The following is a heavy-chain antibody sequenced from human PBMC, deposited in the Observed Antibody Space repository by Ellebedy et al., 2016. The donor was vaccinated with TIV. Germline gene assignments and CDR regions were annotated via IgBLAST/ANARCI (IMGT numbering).Heavy chain of an antibody. V-gene: IGHV3-7*03. J-gene: IGHJ5*02. CDR2: IREDGNEK. CDR3: ARGPDTTTDP. Sequence: GESLKISCAASGFNFRSYWMTWVRQAPAKGLEWVANIREDGNEKYYVDSVSGRFTVSRDNAKSSLYLQMNSLRAEDTAVYYCARGPDTTTDPWGQGTLVTVSS. D-gene: IGHD1-26*01. CDR1: GFNFRSYW.